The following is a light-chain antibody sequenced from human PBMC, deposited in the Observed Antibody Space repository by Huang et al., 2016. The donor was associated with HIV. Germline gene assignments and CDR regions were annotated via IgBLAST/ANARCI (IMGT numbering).Light chain of an antibody. V-gene: IGKV1-39*01. CDR1: QTISVY. Sequence: DIQLTQSPSSLSASLGDRVTITCRASQTISVYLHWYQQRPGKAPQIWIFGASSLHSGVPARFSGSGSGTDFTLTVSDMQPEDFGTYYCQQSYSSPPTFGQGTKVEIK. CDR2: GAS. J-gene: IGKJ1*01. CDR3: QQSYSSPPT.